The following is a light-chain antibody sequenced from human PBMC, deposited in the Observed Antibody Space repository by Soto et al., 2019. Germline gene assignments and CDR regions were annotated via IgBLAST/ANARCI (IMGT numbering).Light chain of an antibody. CDR3: QQYYSYLFT. CDR1: QGISSY. CDR2: AAS. V-gene: IGKV1-8*01. J-gene: IGKJ3*01. Sequence: AIRMTQSPSSLSASTGDRVTITCRASQGISSYLAWYQQKPGKAPKLLIYAASTLQSGVPSRFSGSGSETDFTLTISCLQSEDFATYYCQQYYSYLFTFGPGTKVDIK.